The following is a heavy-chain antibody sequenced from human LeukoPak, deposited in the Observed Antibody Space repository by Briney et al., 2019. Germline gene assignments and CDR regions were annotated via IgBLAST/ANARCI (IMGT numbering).Heavy chain of an antibody. CDR3: ATRESGYYFYGMDV. V-gene: IGHV3-48*04. D-gene: IGHD3-10*01. CDR1: GFTFSAYS. CDR2: ISSSSSTI. Sequence: GGSLRLSCAASGFTFSAYSMNWVRQAPGKGLGWVSYISSSSSTIYYPDSVKGRFTISRDNAKNSLYLQMNSLRAEDTAVYYCATRESGYYFYGMDVWGQGTTVTVSS. J-gene: IGHJ6*02.